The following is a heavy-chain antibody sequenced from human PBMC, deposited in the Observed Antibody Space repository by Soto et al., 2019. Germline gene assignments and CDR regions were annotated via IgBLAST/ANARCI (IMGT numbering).Heavy chain of an antibody. CDR2: INHSGST. J-gene: IGHJ6*02. V-gene: IGHV4-34*01. Sequence: SETLSLTCAVYGGSFSGYYCSWIRQPPGKGLEWIGEINHSGSTNYNPSLKSRVTISVDTSKNQFSLKLSSVTAADTAVYYCARGVLAAPTGYYYYGMDVWGQGTTVTVSS. D-gene: IGHD6-6*01. CDR3: ARGVLAAPTGYYYYGMDV. CDR1: GGSFSGYY.